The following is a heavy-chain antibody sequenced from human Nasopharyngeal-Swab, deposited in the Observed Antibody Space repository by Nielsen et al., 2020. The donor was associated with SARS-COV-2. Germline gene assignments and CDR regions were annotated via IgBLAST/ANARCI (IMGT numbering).Heavy chain of an antibody. Sequence: SVKVSCKASGGTFNTHAINWVRQAPGQGLEWRGRINPILGIADNAQKFQDRVTITVDKSTSTAYMELRSLTSEDTAVYYCARIHFVVGRGYFTGLDVWGQGTSVTVSS. CDR2: INPILGIA. V-gene: IGHV1-69*04. CDR1: GGTFNTHA. D-gene: IGHD2-21*01. J-gene: IGHJ6*02. CDR3: ARIHFVVGRGYFTGLDV.